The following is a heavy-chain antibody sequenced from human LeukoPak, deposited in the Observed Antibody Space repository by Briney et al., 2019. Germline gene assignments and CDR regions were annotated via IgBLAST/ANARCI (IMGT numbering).Heavy chain of an antibody. J-gene: IGHJ4*02. CDR3: AGLDTIMVRDAGY. CDR2: IRKDGNDE. CDR1: GFTFSNYW. Sequence: GGSLRLSCAASGFTFSNYWMRWVRQAPGKGLGWVAKIRKDGNDEYYVDSVKGRFTISRDNAKNSLYLQMNSLRAEDTAVYYCAGLDTIMVRDAGYWGQGTLVIVSS. D-gene: IGHD5-18*01. V-gene: IGHV3-7*01.